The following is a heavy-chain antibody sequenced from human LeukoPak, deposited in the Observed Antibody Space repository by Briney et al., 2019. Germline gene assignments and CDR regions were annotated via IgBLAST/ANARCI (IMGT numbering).Heavy chain of an antibody. CDR3: AGLIRPGWFDP. Sequence: SETLSLTCTVYGASISSSTDYWGWLRQPPGKGLEWIANIYYSGSTYYNPSLKSRVTISVDTSKNQFSLKLSSVTAADTAVYYCAGLIRPGWFDPWGQGTLVTVSS. CDR1: GASISSSTDY. D-gene: IGHD1-14*01. CDR2: IYYSGST. J-gene: IGHJ5*02. V-gene: IGHV4-39*01.